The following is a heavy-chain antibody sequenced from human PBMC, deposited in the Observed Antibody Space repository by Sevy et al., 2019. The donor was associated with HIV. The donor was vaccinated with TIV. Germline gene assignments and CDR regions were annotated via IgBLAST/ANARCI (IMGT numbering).Heavy chain of an antibody. V-gene: IGHV3-15*07. Sequence: GGSLRLSCAASGFTFSNAWMNWVRQAPGKGLEWVGRIKSKTDGGTTDYAAPVKSRFTISRDDSKNTLYLQMSRLKTEDTAAYYCTTDPILVLVPAATRDYYDGMDVGGQGTTATVS. D-gene: IGHD2-2*01. J-gene: IGHJ6*02. CDR1: GFTFSNAW. CDR2: IKSKTDGGTT. CDR3: TTDPILVLVPAATRDYYDGMDV.